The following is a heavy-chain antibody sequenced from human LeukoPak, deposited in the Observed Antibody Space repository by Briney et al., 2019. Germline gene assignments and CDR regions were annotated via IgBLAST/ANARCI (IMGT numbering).Heavy chain of an antibody. D-gene: IGHD1/OR15-1a*01. V-gene: IGHV3-53*01. CDR2: MYSGGIT. Sequence: PGGSLRLSCAASGFTLSSNYMSWVRQARGKGLEWISVMYSGGITYYADSVKGRFTISRDNSKNTLYLQMNSLRAEDTAVYYCARENNLGDYSRPPGCYYYGMDVWGQGITVTVSS. CDR1: GFTLSSNY. CDR3: ARENNLGDYSRPPGCYYYGMDV. J-gene: IGHJ6*02.